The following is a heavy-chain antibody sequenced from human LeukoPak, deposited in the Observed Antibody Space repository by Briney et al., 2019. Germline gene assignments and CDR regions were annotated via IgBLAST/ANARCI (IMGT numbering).Heavy chain of an antibody. CDR3: ARVGDIVVVPDHYGMDV. Sequence: SETLSLTCTVSGGSISSYYWSWIRQPPGKRLEWIGYIYYSGSTNYNPSLKSRVTISVDTSKNQFSLKLSSVTAADTAVYYCARVGDIVVVPDHYGMDVWGQGTTVTVSS. J-gene: IGHJ6*02. D-gene: IGHD2-2*01. CDR1: GGSISSYY. V-gene: IGHV4-59*08. CDR2: IYYSGST.